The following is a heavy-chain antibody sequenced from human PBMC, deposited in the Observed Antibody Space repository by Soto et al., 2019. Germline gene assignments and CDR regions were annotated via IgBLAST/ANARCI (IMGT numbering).Heavy chain of an antibody. V-gene: IGHV1-3*01. CDR3: TRYEAGYTNRGDFDY. D-gene: IGHD6-13*01. CDR2: INAANGNT. J-gene: IGHJ4*02. Sequence: QVQLVQSGAEVKKPGASVKVSCKASGYTFTTYAIHWVRQAPGQRPEWMGWINAANGNTKYSQKFQGRVSITRDTSANTAYMELSSLTSEDTAIFYCTRYEAGYTNRGDFDYWGQGTQVTVSS. CDR1: GYTFTTYA.